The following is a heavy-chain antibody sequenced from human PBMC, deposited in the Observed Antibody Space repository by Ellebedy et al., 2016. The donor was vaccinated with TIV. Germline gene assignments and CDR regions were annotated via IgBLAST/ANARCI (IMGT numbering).Heavy chain of an antibody. Sequence: GESLKISCAASGFTFSSYSMNWVRQAPGKGLEWVSYISSSSSTIYYADSVKGRFTISRDNAKNSLYLQMNSLRDEDTAVYYCARDLGLRRPMSLDIWGQGTMVTVSS. J-gene: IGHJ3*02. CDR2: ISSSSSTI. V-gene: IGHV3-48*02. CDR1: GFTFSSYS. CDR3: ARDLGLRRPMSLDI. D-gene: IGHD4-17*01.